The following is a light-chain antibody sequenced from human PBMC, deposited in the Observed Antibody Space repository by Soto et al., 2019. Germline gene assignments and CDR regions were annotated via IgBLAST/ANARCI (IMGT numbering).Light chain of an antibody. CDR2: KAS. Sequence: DIQMTQSPSTLSASVGDRVTITCRASQSISSWLAWYQQKPGKAPKLLIYKASTLESGVPSRFSGSGSGTEFTLTITTLQPDDFATYYCHQYNTYMWTSGQGTKVDIK. CDR1: QSISSW. V-gene: IGKV1-5*03. CDR3: HQYNTYMWT. J-gene: IGKJ1*01.